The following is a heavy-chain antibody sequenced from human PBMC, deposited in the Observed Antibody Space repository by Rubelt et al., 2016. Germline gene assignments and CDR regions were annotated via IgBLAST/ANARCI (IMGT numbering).Heavy chain of an antibody. V-gene: IGHV4-59*08. Sequence: QVQLQESGPGLVKPSETLSLTCTVSGGSISSYYWSWIRQPPGKGLEWIGYIYYSGSTNYNPSLRSRVTIAVDTAKNQFSLKLSSVTAADTAVYYCARLGITGTPVGFDYGGQGTLVTVSS. CDR2: IYYSGST. D-gene: IGHD1-7*01. CDR3: ARLGITGTPVGFDY. J-gene: IGHJ4*02. CDR1: GGSISSYY.